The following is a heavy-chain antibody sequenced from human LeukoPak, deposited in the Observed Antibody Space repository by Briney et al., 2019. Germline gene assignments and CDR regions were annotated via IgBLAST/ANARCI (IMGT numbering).Heavy chain of an antibody. CDR1: GFTFSSYA. D-gene: IGHD6-13*01. CDR3: ARDDRRWRSIQQQQSYLDV. V-gene: IGHV3-23*01. CDR2: ISGSGGST. Sequence: PGGSLRLSCAASGFTFSSYAMSWVRQAPGKGLEWVSAISGSGGSTYYADSVKGRFTISRDNSKNTLYLQMNSLRAEDTAVYYCARDDRRWRSIQQQQSYLDVWGQGTTVTVSS. J-gene: IGHJ6*02.